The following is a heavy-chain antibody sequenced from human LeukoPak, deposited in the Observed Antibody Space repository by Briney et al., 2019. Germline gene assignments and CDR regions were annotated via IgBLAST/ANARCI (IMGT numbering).Heavy chain of an antibody. CDR2: IKQDGSET. J-gene: IGHJ4*02. CDR3: ARLGSGSYFDY. CDR1: GFTFTSYW. V-gene: IGHV3-7*01. Sequence: PGGSLRLSCAASGFTFTSYWMSWVRQAPGKGLEWVANIKQDGSETDYVDSVKGRFTISRDNAKNSLYLQMNSLRTGDTAVYYCARLGSGSYFDYWGQGTLVPVSS. D-gene: IGHD3-10*01.